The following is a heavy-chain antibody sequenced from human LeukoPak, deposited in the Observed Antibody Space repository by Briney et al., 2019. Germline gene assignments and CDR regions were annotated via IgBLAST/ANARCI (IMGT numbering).Heavy chain of an antibody. D-gene: IGHD2-15*01. CDR1: GFTSSSYA. CDR2: VSGSGDRM. J-gene: IGHJ5*02. CDR3: ATFCSGGDCYSFAP. Sequence: SGGSLRLSCAASGFTSSSYALNWVRQAPGKGLEWVATVSGSGDRMYHADSVKGRFTISRDNSKDTLFLQMDSLRVEDTAVYYCATFCSGGDCYSFAPWGQGTLVTVSS. V-gene: IGHV3-23*01.